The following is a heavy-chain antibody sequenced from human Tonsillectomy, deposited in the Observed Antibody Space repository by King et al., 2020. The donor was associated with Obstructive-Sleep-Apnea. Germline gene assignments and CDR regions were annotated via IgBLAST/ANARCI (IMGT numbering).Heavy chain of an antibody. D-gene: IGHD4-17*01. CDR3: AKDIGTTVTRDY. V-gene: IGHV3-23*04. CDR1: GFTFSSYA. CDR2: IISGGKT. Sequence: VQLVESGGGLVQPGGSLKLSCVTSGFTFSSYAMSWVRQAPGRGLEWVASIISGGKTYYADSVKGRFTISPDNSKNTLYLPMNSLRAEDTAVYYCAKDIGTTVTRDYWGQGTLVTVSS. J-gene: IGHJ4*02.